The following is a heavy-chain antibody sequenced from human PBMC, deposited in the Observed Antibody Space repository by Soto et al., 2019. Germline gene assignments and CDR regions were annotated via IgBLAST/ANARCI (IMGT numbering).Heavy chain of an antibody. CDR2: INPNSGGT. D-gene: IGHD3-22*01. CDR3: ARSGRYSSGYNCPYYYYYYGMDV. V-gene: IGHV1-2*04. CDR1: GYTFTGYY. J-gene: IGHJ6*02. Sequence: VASVKVSCKASGYTFTGYYMHWVRQAPGQGLEWMGWINPNSGGTNYAQKFQGWVTMTRDTSIRTAYMELRRLRSDDTAAYYCARSGRYSSGYNCPYYYYYYGMDVWGQGTTVTVSS.